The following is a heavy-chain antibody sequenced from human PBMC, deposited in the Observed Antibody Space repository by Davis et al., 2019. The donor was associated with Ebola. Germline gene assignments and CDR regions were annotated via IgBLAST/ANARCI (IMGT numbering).Heavy chain of an antibody. J-gene: IGHJ4*02. CDR3: AKSWVGASHNWDY. CDR1: GFTVSSNY. CDR2: IYSGGST. Sequence: PGGSLRLSCAASGFTVSSNYMSWVRQAPGKGLECVSVIYSGGSTYYADSVKGRFTISRDNSKNTLYLQMNSLRVEDTAVYYCAKSWVGASHNWDYWGQGTLVTVSS. D-gene: IGHD1-20*01. V-gene: IGHV3-66*01.